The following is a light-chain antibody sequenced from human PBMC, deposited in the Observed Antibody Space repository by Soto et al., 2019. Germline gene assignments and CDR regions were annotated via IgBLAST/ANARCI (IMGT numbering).Light chain of an antibody. J-gene: IGLJ2*01. Sequence: QAVVTQEPSLTVSPGGTVTLTCASSTGAVTSGYYPNWLQQKPGQAPRQLIFSTFTRHSWTPVRFSGSLLGGKAALTLSGVQPEDEADYYCLLYYGGAPVFGGGTKLTVL. CDR3: LLYYGGAPV. CDR1: TGAVTSGYY. V-gene: IGLV7-43*01. CDR2: STF.